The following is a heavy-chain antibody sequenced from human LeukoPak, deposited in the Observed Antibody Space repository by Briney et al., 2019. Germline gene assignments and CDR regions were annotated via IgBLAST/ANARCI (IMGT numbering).Heavy chain of an antibody. CDR2: IYYSGST. D-gene: IGHD3-3*01. V-gene: IGHV4-59*08. J-gene: IGHJ4*02. Sequence: PSETLSLTCTVSGGSLSSYYRSWIRQPPGKGLERIGYIYYSGSTNYNPSLESRVTISVDTSNNQFFLKLSSVTAADTALYYCARGPDYDFWSGLFDYWGQGTLVTVSS. CDR3: ARGPDYDFWSGLFDY. CDR1: GGSLSSYY.